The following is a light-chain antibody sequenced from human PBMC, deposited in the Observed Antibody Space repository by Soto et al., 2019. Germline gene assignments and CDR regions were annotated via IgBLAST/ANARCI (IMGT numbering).Light chain of an antibody. V-gene: IGKV3-11*01. CDR3: QQRSDWPST. CDR1: QSVGTY. CDR2: DSS. Sequence: EIVLTQSPATLSLSPGERATLSCRASQSVGTYFAWYQQKPGQAPRLLIYDSSNRATGIPARFSGIGSGTDFTLTISSLEPEDFAVYYCQQRSDWPSTFGGGTKVEVK. J-gene: IGKJ4*01.